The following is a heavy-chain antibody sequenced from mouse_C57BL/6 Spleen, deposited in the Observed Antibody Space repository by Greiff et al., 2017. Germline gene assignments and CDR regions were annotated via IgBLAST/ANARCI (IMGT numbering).Heavy chain of an antibody. V-gene: IGHV3-6*01. Sequence: EVKLEESGPGLVKPSQSLSLTCSVTGYSITSGYYWNWIRQFPGNKLEWMGYISYDGSNNYNPSLKNRISITRDTSKNQFFLKLNSVTTEDTATYYCARGRAHYYGSSYWYFDVWGTGTTVTVSS. CDR2: ISYDGSN. CDR1: GYSITSGYY. D-gene: IGHD1-1*01. J-gene: IGHJ1*03. CDR3: ARGRAHYYGSSYWYFDV.